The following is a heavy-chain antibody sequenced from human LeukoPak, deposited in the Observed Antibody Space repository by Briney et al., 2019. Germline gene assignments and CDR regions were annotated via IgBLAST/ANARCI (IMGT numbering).Heavy chain of an antibody. J-gene: IGHJ5*02. CDR1: GGSISSYY. Sequence: PSETLSLTCTVSGGSISSYYWSWIRQPPGKGLEWIGYIYYSGSTNYNPSFKSRVTISVDTSKNHFSLKLSSVTAADTAVYYCARGGYDDYGPNNWFDPWGQGTLVTVSS. D-gene: IGHD4-17*01. V-gene: IGHV4-59*01. CDR2: IYYSGST. CDR3: ARGGYDDYGPNNWFDP.